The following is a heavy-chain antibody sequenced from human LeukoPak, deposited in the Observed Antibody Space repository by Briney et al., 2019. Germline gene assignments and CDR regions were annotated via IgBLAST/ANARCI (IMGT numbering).Heavy chain of an antibody. CDR2: IYSGGST. V-gene: IGHV3-66*01. Sequence: GGSLRLSCAASGFILSTYAMHWVRQAPGKGLEWVSVIYSGGSTYYADSVKGRFTISRDNSKNTLYLQMTSLRVEDTAVYYCARDFCSAGSCYPDNWGQGTLVTVSS. D-gene: IGHD2-15*01. CDR1: GFILSTYA. J-gene: IGHJ4*02. CDR3: ARDFCSAGSCYPDN.